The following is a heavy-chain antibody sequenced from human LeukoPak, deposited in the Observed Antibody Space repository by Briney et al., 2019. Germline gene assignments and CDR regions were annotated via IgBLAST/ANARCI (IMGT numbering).Heavy chain of an antibody. CDR2: ISSSGSTI. CDR1: GFTFSSYE. CDR3: ARVLWFGGIYYFDY. D-gene: IGHD3-10*01. V-gene: IGHV3-48*03. Sequence: GGSLRLSCAASGFTFSSYEMNWVRQAPGKGLEWVSYISSSGSTIYYADSVKGRFTISRENARNSLYLQMNSLRAEDTAVYYCARVLWFGGIYYFDYWGQGTLVTVSS. J-gene: IGHJ4*02.